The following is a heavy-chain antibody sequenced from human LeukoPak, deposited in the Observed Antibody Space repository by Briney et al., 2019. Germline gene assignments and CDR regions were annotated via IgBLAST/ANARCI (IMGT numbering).Heavy chain of an antibody. Sequence: GGSLRLSCATSGFTVSYNYMSWVRQAPGKGLEWVSVIYSGGSTYYADSVKGRFTISRDNSKNTLYFQMNSLRAEDTAVYYCASTPPRYLGYFDYWGQGALVTVSS. CDR1: GFTVSYNY. V-gene: IGHV3-53*01. D-gene: IGHD3-9*01. CDR3: ASTPPRYLGYFDY. CDR2: IYSGGST. J-gene: IGHJ4*02.